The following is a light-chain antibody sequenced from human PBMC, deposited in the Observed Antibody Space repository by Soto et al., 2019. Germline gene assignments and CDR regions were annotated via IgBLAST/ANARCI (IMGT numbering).Light chain of an antibody. Sequence: QSALTQPASVSGSTGQSITSSCTGTSSDVGGYNYVSWYQQHPGKAPKLMIYEVSNRPSGVSNRFSGSKSGNTASLTISGLQAEDEADYYCSSYTSSSTRVFGGGTKLTV. V-gene: IGLV2-14*01. CDR1: SSDVGGYNY. CDR3: SSYTSSSTRV. CDR2: EVS. J-gene: IGLJ3*02.